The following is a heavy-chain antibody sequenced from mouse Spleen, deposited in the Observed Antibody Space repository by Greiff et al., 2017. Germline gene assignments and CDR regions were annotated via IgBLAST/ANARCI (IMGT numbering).Heavy chain of an antibody. CDR3: ARYYGSSYLYYYAMDY. CDR1: GYTFTSYW. D-gene: IGHD1-1*01. Sequence: QVQLQQSGAELVKPGASVKMSCKASGYTFTSYWITWVKQRPGQGLEWIGDIYPGSGSTNYNEKFKSKATLTVDTSSSTAYMQLSSLTSEDSAVYYCARYYGSSYLYYYAMDYWGQGTSVTVSS. V-gene: IGHV1-55*01. J-gene: IGHJ4*01. CDR2: IYPGSGST.